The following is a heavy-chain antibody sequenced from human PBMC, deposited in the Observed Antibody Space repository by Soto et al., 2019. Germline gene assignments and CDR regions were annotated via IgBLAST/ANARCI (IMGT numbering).Heavy chain of an antibody. CDR3: ARQPKYCSSPSCYSTYFDY. CDR1: GGSISSSSYY. Sequence: SETLSLTCTVSGGSISSSSYYWGWIRQPPGKGLEWIGSIYHSGRTYYNPSLKSRVTISVDTSKNQFSLKLSSVTAADTAVYYCARQPKYCSSPSCYSTYFDYWGQGTLVTVSS. V-gene: IGHV4-39*01. D-gene: IGHD2-2*02. J-gene: IGHJ4*02. CDR2: IYHSGRT.